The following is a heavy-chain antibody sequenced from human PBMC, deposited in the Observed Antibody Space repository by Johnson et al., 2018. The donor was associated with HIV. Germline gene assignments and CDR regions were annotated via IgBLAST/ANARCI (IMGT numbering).Heavy chain of an antibody. CDR2: ISYDGSNK. J-gene: IGHJ3*02. V-gene: IGHV3-30-3*01. CDR3: ARGSVAGTYLHDAFDI. Sequence: QVQLVESGGGVVQPGRSLRLSCEGSGFTFSSFAIHRVRQAPGKGLEWVALISYDGSNKYYADSVKGRFTISRDNSKNTLYLQMNSLRAEDTAVYYCARGSVAGTYLHDAFDIWGQGTMVTVSS. D-gene: IGHD1/OR15-1a*01. CDR1: GFTFSSFA.